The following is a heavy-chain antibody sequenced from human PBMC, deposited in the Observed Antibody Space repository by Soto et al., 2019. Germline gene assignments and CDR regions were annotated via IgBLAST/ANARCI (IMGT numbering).Heavy chain of an antibody. CDR3: ARADYDILTGGGYYFDY. CDR2: IYYSGST. CDR1: GGSISSYY. Sequence: KPSETLSLTCTVSGGSISSYYWSWIRQPPGKGLEWIGYIYYSGSTNYNPSLKSRVTISVDTSKNQFSLKLSSVTAADTAVYYCARADYDILTGGGYYFDYWGQGTLVTVSS. V-gene: IGHV4-59*01. J-gene: IGHJ4*02. D-gene: IGHD3-9*01.